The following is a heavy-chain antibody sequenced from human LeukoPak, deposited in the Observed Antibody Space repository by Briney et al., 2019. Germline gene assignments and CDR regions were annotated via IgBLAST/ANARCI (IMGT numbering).Heavy chain of an antibody. V-gene: IGHV3-23*01. J-gene: IGHJ4*02. D-gene: IGHD3-22*01. CDR3: AKDESYDSSGYSDY. CDR1: GFTFSSYA. Sequence: GGSLRLSCAASGFTFSSYAMSWVRQAPGKGLEWVSAISGSGGSTYYADSVKGRFTISRDNSKNTLYLQMNSLRAEDTAVYYCAKDESYDSSGYSDYWGQGTLVTVSS. CDR2: ISGSGGST.